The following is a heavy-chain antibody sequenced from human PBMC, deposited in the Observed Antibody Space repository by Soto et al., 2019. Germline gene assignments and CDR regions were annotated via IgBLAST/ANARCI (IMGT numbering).Heavy chain of an antibody. J-gene: IGHJ6*02. CDR2: ISSSSSTI. V-gene: IGHV3-48*02. Sequence: GGSLRLSCAASGFTFSSYSMNWVRQAPGKGLEWVSYISSSSSTIYYADSVKGRFTISRDNAKNSLYLQMNSLRDEDTAVYYCARWPTLRFPSFDYHYGMDVWGQGTTVTVSS. CDR3: ARWPTLRFPSFDYHYGMDV. CDR1: GFTFSSYS. D-gene: IGHD4-17*01.